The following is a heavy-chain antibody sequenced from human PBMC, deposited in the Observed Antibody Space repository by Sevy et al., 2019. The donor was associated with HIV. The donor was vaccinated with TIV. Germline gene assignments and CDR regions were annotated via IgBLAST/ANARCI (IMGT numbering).Heavy chain of an antibody. J-gene: IGHJ1*01. CDR3: ARDELYYYGSGSYPKRGFQH. D-gene: IGHD3-10*01. Sequence: GGSLRLSCAASGFTVSSNYMSWVRQAPGKGLEWVSVIYSGGSTYYADSVKGRFTISRDNSKNTLYLQMNSLRAEDTAVYYCARDELYYYGSGSYPKRGFQHWGQGTLVTVSS. CDR2: IYSGGST. CDR1: GFTVSSNY. V-gene: IGHV3-53*01.